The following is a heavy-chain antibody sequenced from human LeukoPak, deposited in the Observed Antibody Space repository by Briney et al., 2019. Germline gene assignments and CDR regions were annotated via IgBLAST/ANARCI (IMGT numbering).Heavy chain of an antibody. D-gene: IGHD2-2*01. V-gene: IGHV3-23*01. CDR1: GFTFSSYA. CDR3: AKDHWPAASSGWFDP. Sequence: GGSLRLSCAASGFTFSSYAMSWVRQAPGKGREWVSAISGSGGSTYYADSVKGRFTISRDNSKNTLYLQMNSLRAEDTAVYYCAKDHWPAASSGWFDPWGQGTLVTVSS. J-gene: IGHJ5*02. CDR2: ISGSGGST.